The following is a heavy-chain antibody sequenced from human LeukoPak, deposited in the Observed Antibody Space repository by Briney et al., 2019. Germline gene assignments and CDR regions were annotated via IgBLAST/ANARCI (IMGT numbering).Heavy chain of an antibody. D-gene: IGHD5-12*01. J-gene: IGHJ6*02. CDR1: GGTFSSYA. V-gene: IGHV1-69*04. CDR2: IIPILGIA. Sequence: SVKVSCKASGGTFSSYAISWVRQAPGQGLEWMGRIIPILGIANYAQKFQGRVTITADKSTSTAYMGLSSLRSEDTAVYYCARAPRSGYDSRDYYYYGMDVWGQGTTVTGSS. CDR3: ARAPRSGYDSRDYYYYGMDV.